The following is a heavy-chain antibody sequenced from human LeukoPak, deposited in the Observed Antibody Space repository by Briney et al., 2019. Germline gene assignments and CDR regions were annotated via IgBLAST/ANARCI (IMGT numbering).Heavy chain of an antibody. CDR3: ARVGYYYYYMDV. V-gene: IGHV3-48*04. J-gene: IGHJ6*03. CDR2: ISSSSSTI. Sequence: GGSLRLSCAASGFTFSSYSMNWVRQAPGKGLEWVSYISSSSSTIYYADSVKGRFTISRGNAKNSLYLQMNSLRAEDTAVYYCARVGYYYYYMDVWGKGTTVTVSS. CDR1: GFTFSSYS.